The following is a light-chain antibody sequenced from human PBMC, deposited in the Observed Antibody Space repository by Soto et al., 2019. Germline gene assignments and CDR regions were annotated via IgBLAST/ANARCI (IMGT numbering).Light chain of an antibody. CDR2: EVT. CDR1: SSDVGGYNY. CDR3: LSFTSSFTYI. J-gene: IGLJ1*01. Sequence: SALTQPASVSGSPGQSITISCTGTSSDVGGYNYVSWYQHHPGKAPKLMIYEVTNRPSGVSIRFSGSKSGTTASLTISGLQAEDEADYYCLSFTSSFTYIFGTGTKV. V-gene: IGLV2-14*01.